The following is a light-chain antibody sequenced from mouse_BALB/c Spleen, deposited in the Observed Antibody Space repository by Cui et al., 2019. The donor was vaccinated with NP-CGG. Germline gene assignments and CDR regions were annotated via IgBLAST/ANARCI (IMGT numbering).Light chain of an antibody. Sequence: QAVVTQESALTTSPGETVTLTCRSSTGAVTTTNYANCVQEKPDHLFTGLIGGTNNRAPGVPARFSGSLIGDKAALTITGAHTEDEAIYFCALWYSNHWVFGGGTKLTVL. J-gene: IGLJ1*01. CDR1: TGAVTTTNY. CDR2: GTN. CDR3: ALWYSNHWV. V-gene: IGLV1*01.